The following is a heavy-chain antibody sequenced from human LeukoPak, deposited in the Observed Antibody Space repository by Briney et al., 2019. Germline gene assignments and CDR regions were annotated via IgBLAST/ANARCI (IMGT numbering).Heavy chain of an antibody. CDR3: AKDRSPGYCSGGSCHATYDY. CDR2: ISWNSGSI. J-gene: IGHJ4*02. Sequence: GGSLRLSCAASGFTFVDYAMHWVRQAPGKGLEWVSGISWNSGSIGYADSVKGRFTISRDNAKNSLYLQMNSLRAEDTALYYCAKDRSPGYCSGGSCHATYDYWGQGTLVTVSS. D-gene: IGHD2-15*01. CDR1: GFTFVDYA. V-gene: IGHV3-9*01.